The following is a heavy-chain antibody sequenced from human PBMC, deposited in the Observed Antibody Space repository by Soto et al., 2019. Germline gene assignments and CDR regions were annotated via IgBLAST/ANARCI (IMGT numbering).Heavy chain of an antibody. Sequence: SETLSLTCTVSGCSISSYYWSWIRQPPGKGLEWIGYIYYSGGTNYNPSLKSRVTISVDTSKNQFSLKLSSVTAADTAVYYCARAGENVDIVATEGWFDPWGQGTLVTVSS. CDR1: GCSISSYY. V-gene: IGHV4-59*01. D-gene: IGHD5-12*01. CDR2: IYYSGGT. CDR3: ARAGENVDIVATEGWFDP. J-gene: IGHJ5*02.